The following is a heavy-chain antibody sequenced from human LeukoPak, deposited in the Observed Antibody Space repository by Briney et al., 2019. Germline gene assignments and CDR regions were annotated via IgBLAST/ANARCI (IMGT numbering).Heavy chain of an antibody. Sequence: GGSLRLSCTASGFTFGDYAMSWFRQAPGKGLEWVGFIRSKAYGGTTEYAASVKGRFTISRDDSKSIAYLQMNSLKTEDTAVYYCTWRVYDSSGYYWTPRVPFDYWGQGTLVTVSS. CDR3: TWRVYDSSGYYWTPRVPFDY. J-gene: IGHJ4*02. V-gene: IGHV3-49*03. CDR1: GFTFGDYA. CDR2: IRSKAYGGTT. D-gene: IGHD3-22*01.